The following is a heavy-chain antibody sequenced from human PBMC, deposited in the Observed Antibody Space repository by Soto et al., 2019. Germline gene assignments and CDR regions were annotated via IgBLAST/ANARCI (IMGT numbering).Heavy chain of an antibody. Sequence: QVQLVQSGAEVKEPGSAVKVSCKAPADSFSSYGISWVRQAPGQGLEWMGGIIPIFGTTNYAEKFRGRVTITADESTNTAYMALSSLRSEDTALYYCARVFPDGWVEPGVVRGYLDTWGRGTLVTVSS. V-gene: IGHV1-69*01. CDR1: ADSFSSYG. CDR3: ARVFPDGWVEPGVVRGYLDT. D-gene: IGHD3-3*01. CDR2: IIPIFGTT. J-gene: IGHJ4*02.